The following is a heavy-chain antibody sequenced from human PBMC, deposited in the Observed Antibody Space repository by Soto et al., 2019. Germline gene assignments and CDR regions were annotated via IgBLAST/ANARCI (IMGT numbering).Heavy chain of an antibody. J-gene: IGHJ6*02. CDR3: ARYCGGDCYTYYYYGLDV. D-gene: IGHD2-21*02. CDR2: IGYVYNIGST. V-gene: IGHV4-59*01. CDR1: GRSISGYY. Sequence: PSETLSLTCTVSGRSISGYYWSWIRQPPGKGLECIWYIGYVYNIGSTNYNPSLKSRVTISVDTSKNQFSLKLSSVTAADTAVFYCARYCGGDCYTYYYYGLDVWGQGTTVTVSS.